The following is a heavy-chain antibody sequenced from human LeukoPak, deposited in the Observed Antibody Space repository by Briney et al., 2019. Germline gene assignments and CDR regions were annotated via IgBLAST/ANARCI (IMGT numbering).Heavy chain of an antibody. V-gene: IGHV4-39*01. Sequence: SETLSLTCDVSGGSMSGSHYYWGWIRQPPGKGLEWIGNVYSSGTTYYSPSLRTRVDISVDKSKNQFSLKLTSVTAADTAVYYCARVIRSTGYYSNPKSGLFDLWGPGAWSPSPQ. CDR2: VYSSGTT. CDR3: ARVIRSTGYYSNPKSGLFDL. J-gene: IGHJ5*02. D-gene: IGHD3-9*01. CDR1: GGSMSGSHYY.